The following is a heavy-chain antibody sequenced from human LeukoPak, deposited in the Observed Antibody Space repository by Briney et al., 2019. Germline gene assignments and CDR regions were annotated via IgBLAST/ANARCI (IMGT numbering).Heavy chain of an antibody. CDR1: GFTFSSYS. V-gene: IGHV3-33*08. D-gene: IGHD2-15*01. CDR3: ARDIGYCSGGSCYYYGMDV. Sequence: GGSLRLSCAASGFTFSSYSMNWVRQAPGKGLEWVAVIWYDGSNKYYADSVKGRFTISRDNSKNTLYLQMNSLRAEDTAVYYCARDIGYCSGGSCYYYGMDVWGQGTTVTVSS. J-gene: IGHJ6*02. CDR2: IWYDGSNK.